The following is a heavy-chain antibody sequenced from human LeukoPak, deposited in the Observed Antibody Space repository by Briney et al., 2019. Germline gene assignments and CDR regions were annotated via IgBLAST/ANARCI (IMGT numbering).Heavy chain of an antibody. CDR2: INPNNGGT. CDR1: RYTFIDYY. D-gene: IGHD4-17*01. Sequence: ASVKVSCKASRYTFIDYYIHWVRQAPGQGLEWVGLINPNNGGTNYAQKFHGRVTVTRDTSISTAYMELTRLRSDDTAVYYCARDAGYGDYKFDFWGQGTLVTVSS. J-gene: IGHJ4*02. V-gene: IGHV1-2*06. CDR3: ARDAGYGDYKFDF.